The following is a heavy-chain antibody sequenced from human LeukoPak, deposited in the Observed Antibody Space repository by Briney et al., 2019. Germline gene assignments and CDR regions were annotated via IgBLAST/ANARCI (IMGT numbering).Heavy chain of an antibody. D-gene: IGHD1-26*01. J-gene: IGHJ4*02. V-gene: IGHV3-64D*06. Sequence: GGSLRLSCSASGFTFSSYTMHWVRQTPGKGLECVSTISSNGGSTFYADSVKGRFTISRDNSKNTLYLQMSSLRPEDTAVYYCATSLELLRPVGDWGQGALVTVSS. CDR3: ATSLELLRPVGD. CDR1: GFTFSSYT. CDR2: ISSNGGST.